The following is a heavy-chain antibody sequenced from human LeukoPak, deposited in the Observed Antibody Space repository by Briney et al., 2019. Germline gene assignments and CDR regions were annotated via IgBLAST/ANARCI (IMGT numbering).Heavy chain of an antibody. J-gene: IGHJ5*02. Sequence: GGSLRLXCAASGLTFSGSAMHWDRQASGKGLGWVGRIRSKANSYATAYAASVKGRFTISRDDSKNTGYLQMNSLKTEDTAVYFCIRALNYYDSSGGFDPWGQGTLVTVSS. CDR2: IRSKANSYAT. CDR3: IRALNYYDSSGGFDP. D-gene: IGHD3-22*01. CDR1: GLTFSGSA. V-gene: IGHV3-73*01.